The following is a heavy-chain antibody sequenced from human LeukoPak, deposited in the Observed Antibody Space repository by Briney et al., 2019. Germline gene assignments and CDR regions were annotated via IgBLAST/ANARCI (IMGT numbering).Heavy chain of an antibody. D-gene: IGHD1-20*01. CDR3: ARVYRKTYKWNDQPDY. J-gene: IGHJ4*02. Sequence: PSETLSLTCAVYGGSFSGYCWSWIRQPPGKGLEWIGEINHSGCTNYNPSLKSRVTISVDTSKNQFSLKLNSVTAADTAVYYCARVYRKTYKWNDQPDYWGQGTLVTVSS. CDR2: INHSGCT. CDR1: GGSFSGYC. V-gene: IGHV4-34*01.